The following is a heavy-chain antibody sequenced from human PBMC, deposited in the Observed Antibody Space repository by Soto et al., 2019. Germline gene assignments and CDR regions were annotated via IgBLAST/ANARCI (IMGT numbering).Heavy chain of an antibody. D-gene: IGHD4-4*01. CDR1: GGSFSGYY. CDR2: INHSGST. Sequence: SETLSLTCAVYGGSFSGYYWSWIRQPPGKGLEWIGEINHSGSTNYNPSLKSRVTISVDTSKNQFSLKLSSVTAADTAVYYCARGLPGTTVTPSYYYYMDFWGQGTTVPVAS. V-gene: IGHV4-34*01. CDR3: ARGLPGTTVTPSYYYYMDF. J-gene: IGHJ6*03.